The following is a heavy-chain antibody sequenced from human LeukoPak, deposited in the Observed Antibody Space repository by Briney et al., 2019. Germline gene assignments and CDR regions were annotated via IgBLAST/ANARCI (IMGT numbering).Heavy chain of an antibody. D-gene: IGHD1-1*01. V-gene: IGHV4-39*07. CDR2: IYYSGTT. CDR1: GGSISSSPYY. CDR3: ARVSYWIRKLFDY. Sequence: SETLSLTCTVSGGSISSSPYYWGWIRQPPGKGLEWIGSIYYSGTTHYSPSLESRVTISVDTSKNQFSLKLSSVTAADTAVYYCARVSYWIRKLFDYWGQGTLVTVSS. J-gene: IGHJ4*02.